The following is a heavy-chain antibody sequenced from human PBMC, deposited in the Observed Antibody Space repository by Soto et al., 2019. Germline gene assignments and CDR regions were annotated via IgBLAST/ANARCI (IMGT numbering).Heavy chain of an antibody. J-gene: IGHJ4*02. CDR2: IKSKTDGGTT. D-gene: IGHD2-15*01. V-gene: IGHV3-15*07. Sequence: EVQLVESGGGLVKPGGSLRLSCAVSGFTFDKVWMNWVRQAPGKGLEWVGRIKSKTDGGTTDYAAPVKGRLTISRDHSKNMLYLQMNSLKTEDTGMYFCTTGRADLLCWGQGTLVTVSS. CDR1: GFTFDKVW. CDR3: TTGRADLLC.